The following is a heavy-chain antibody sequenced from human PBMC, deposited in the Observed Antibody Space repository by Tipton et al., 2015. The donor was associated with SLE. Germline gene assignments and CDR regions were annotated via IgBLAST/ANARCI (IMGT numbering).Heavy chain of an antibody. CDR1: GYTFTSYG. V-gene: IGHV1-18*04. CDR2: ISAYNGNT. J-gene: IGHJ1*01. Sequence: QLVQSGAEVKKPGASVKVSCKASGYTFTSYGISWVRQAPGQGLEWMGWISAYNGNTNYAQKFQGRVTITADKSTSTAYMELSSLRSEDTAVYYCARDEPLFSRQFQHWGQGTLVTVSS. CDR3: ARDEPLFSRQFQH. D-gene: IGHD6-13*01.